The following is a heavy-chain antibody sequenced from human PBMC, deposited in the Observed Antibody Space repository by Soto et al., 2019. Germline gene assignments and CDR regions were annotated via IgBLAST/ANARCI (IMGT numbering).Heavy chain of an antibody. J-gene: IGHJ4*02. V-gene: IGHV4-59*01. Sequence: QVQLQESGPGLVKPSETLSLTCTVSGGSISSYYWSWIRQPPGKGLEWIGYIYYSGSTNYNPSLKSRVTISVDTSKNQFSLKLSSVTAADTAVYYCARVEGEMATRETRALFDYWGQGTLVTVSS. CDR2: IYYSGST. CDR3: ARVEGEMATRETRALFDY. D-gene: IGHD5-12*01. CDR1: GGSISSYY.